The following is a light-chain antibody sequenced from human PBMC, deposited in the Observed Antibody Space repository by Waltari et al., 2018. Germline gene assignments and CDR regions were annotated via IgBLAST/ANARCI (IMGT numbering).Light chain of an antibody. CDR1: QSVWWN. Sequence: EVIMTQSPATLSVSPGESATLSCRASQSVWWNLAWYQQKPGQAPRLLIYGASSRATDIPGRFSGSGSGTEFTLTITSLQSEDFAVYYCQQYNNWPATFSQGTKLEIK. CDR3: QQYNNWPAT. J-gene: IGKJ2*01. CDR2: GAS. V-gene: IGKV3-15*01.